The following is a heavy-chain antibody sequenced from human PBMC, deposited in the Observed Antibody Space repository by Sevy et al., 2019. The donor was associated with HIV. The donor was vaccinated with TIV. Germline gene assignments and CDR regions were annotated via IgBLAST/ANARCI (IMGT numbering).Heavy chain of an antibody. D-gene: IGHD2-8*01. CDR1: GFTFSKYS. CDR3: AREGCTKPHDY. V-gene: IGHV3-23*01. J-gene: IGHJ4*02. CDR2: LSFGCGEI. Sequence: GGSLRLSCAASGFTFSKYSMCWVRQPPGKGLEWVSTLSFGCGEINYADSVKRRFTISRDNSKSSVYLQMNNLRPEDTAVYYCAREGCTKPHDYWGQGTLVTVSS.